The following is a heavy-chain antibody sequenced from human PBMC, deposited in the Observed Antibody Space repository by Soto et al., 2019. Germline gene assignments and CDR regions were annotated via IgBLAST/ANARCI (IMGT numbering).Heavy chain of an antibody. J-gene: IGHJ4*02. V-gene: IGHV1-18*01. CDR1: GYIFSSYG. CDR2: ITVYNGNT. Sequence: QVQLLQSGAEVKKPGASVKVSCKASGYIFSSYGINWVRQAPGQGLELMGWITVYNGNTHYAQKFQDRVTLTTDTSTNTAYMELKSLRSDDTAVYYCARDNTGVVGVDYWGQGTLVTVSS. CDR3: ARDNTGVVGVDY. D-gene: IGHD3-3*01.